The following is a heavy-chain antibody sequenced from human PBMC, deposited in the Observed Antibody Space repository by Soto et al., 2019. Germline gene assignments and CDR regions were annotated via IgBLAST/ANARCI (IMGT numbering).Heavy chain of an antibody. CDR2: ISGNGGFR. Sequence: GGSLRLSCAASGVNFNDYAMSWVRQAPGKGLEWVAVISGNGGFRYYADFVKGRFTVSRDNSKNTVYLQMSNLGSEDTAVYYCSKAQEVDVTLLRGVPYGMDASGPGTTVTVSS. D-gene: IGHD2-21*02. J-gene: IGHJ6*02. CDR1: GVNFNDYA. CDR3: SKAQEVDVTLLRGVPYGMDA. V-gene: IGHV3-23*01.